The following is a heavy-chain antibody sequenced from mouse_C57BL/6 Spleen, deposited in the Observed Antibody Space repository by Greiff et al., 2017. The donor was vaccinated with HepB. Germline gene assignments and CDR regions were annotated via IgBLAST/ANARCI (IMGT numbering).Heavy chain of an antibody. Sequence: VQRVESGAELARPGASVKMSCKASGYTFTSYTMHWVKQRPGQGLEWIGYINPSSGYTKYNQKFKDKATLTADKSSSTAYMQLSSLTSEDSAVYYCAREIYYDYDGGFAYWGQGTLVTVSA. CDR1: GYTFTSYT. J-gene: IGHJ3*01. CDR2: INPSSGYT. CDR3: AREIYYDYDGGFAY. D-gene: IGHD2-4*01. V-gene: IGHV1-4*01.